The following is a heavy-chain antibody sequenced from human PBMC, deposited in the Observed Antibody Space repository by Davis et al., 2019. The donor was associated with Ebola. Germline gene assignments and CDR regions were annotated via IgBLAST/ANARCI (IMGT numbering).Heavy chain of an antibody. CDR2: IYWDDDK. CDR1: GGSISSYYW. Sequence: TLSLTCTVSGGSISSYYWSWIRQPPGKALEWLALIYWDDDKRYSPSLKSRLTITKDTSKNQVVLTMTNMDPVDTATYYCAHRIAAAGPLFDYWGQGTLVTVSS. V-gene: IGHV2-5*08. J-gene: IGHJ4*02. CDR3: AHRIAAAGPLFDY. D-gene: IGHD6-13*01.